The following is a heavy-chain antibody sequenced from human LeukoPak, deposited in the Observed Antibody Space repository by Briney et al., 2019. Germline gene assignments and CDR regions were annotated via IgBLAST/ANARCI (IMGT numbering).Heavy chain of an antibody. CDR1: GFTFSSYD. V-gene: IGHV3-30*02. CDR2: IRYDGSNK. J-gene: IGHJ4*02. Sequence: PGGSLRLSCAASGFTFSSYDMHWVRQAPGKGLEWVAFIRYDGSNKYYADSVKGRFTISRDNSKNTLYLQMNSLRPEDTAVYYCAKRFDSSGYGIDYRGQGTLVTVSS. CDR3: AKRFDSSGYGIDY. D-gene: IGHD3-22*01.